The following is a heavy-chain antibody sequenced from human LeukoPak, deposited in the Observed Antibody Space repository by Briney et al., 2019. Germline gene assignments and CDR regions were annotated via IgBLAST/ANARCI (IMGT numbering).Heavy chain of an antibody. J-gene: IGHJ4*02. CDR1: GFAFSSYV. CDR3: AKGDDFLADYRYRFDY. V-gene: IGHV3-23*01. D-gene: IGHD3-9*01. CDR2: IDSNGVTT. Sequence: PGGSLRLSCEVSGFAFSSYVMSWVRQAPGNGLERVSAIDSNGVTTNYADSVKGRFTISRDNSKNTLYLQLSSLRVEDTAVYYCAKGDDFLADYRYRFDYWGQGTLVTVSS.